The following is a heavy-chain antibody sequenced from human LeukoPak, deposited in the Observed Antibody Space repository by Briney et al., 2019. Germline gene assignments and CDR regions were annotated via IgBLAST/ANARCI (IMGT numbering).Heavy chain of an antibody. J-gene: IGHJ4*02. Sequence: SETLSLTCAVYGGSFSGYYWSWIRQPPGKGLEWIVEINHSGSTNYNPSLKSRVTISVDTSKNQFSLKLSSVTAADTAVYYCASWLAGYSSSWYDYWGQGTLVTVSS. D-gene: IGHD6-13*01. V-gene: IGHV4-34*01. CDR3: ASWLAGYSSSWYDY. CDR1: GGSFSGYY. CDR2: INHSGST.